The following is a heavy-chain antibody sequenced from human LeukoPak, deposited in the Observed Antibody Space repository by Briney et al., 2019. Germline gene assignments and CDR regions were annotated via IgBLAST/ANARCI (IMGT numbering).Heavy chain of an antibody. J-gene: IGHJ4*02. D-gene: IGHD6-6*01. V-gene: IGHV4-34*01. Sequence: RSSETLSLTCAVYGGSFSGYYWSWIRQPPGKGLEWIGEINHSGSTNYNPSLKSRVTISVDTSKNQFSLKLSSVTAADTAVYYCARAGYSSSSESEYDYWGQGTLVTVSS. CDR2: INHSGST. CDR3: ARAGYSSSSESEYDY. CDR1: GGSFSGYY.